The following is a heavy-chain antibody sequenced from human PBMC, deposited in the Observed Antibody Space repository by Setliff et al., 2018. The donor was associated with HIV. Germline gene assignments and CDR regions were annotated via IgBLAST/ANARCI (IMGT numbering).Heavy chain of an antibody. CDR3: ARDLDFYGPDAFDI. J-gene: IGHJ3*02. CDR2: ISSSGSTI. V-gene: IGHV3-48*03. D-gene: IGHD3-3*01. CDR1: GFTFSSYE. Sequence: GGSLRLSCAASGFTFSSYEMNWVRQAPGKGLEWVPYISSSGSTIYYADSVKGRFTISRDNAKNSLYLQMNSLRAEDTAVYYCARDLDFYGPDAFDIWGQGTMVTVSS.